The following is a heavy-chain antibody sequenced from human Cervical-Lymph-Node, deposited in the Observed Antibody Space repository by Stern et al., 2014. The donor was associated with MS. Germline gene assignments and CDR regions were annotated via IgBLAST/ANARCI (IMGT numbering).Heavy chain of an antibody. CDR3: AKSSSPSHYYYYGMDV. CDR2: ISYDGSNK. V-gene: IGHV3-30*18. CDR1: GFTFSSYG. J-gene: IGHJ6*02. D-gene: IGHD6-6*01. Sequence: MQLVESGGGVVQPGRSLRLSCAASGFTFSSYGMHWVRQAPGKGLEWVAVISYDGSNKYYADSVKGRFTISRDNSKNTLYLHMNSLRAEDTAVYYCAKSSSPSHYYYYGMDVWGQGTTVTVSS.